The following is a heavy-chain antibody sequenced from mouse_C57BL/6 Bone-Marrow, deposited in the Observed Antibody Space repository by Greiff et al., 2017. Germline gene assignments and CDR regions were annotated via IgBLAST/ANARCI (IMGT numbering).Heavy chain of an antibody. Sequence: VQLQQSGAELARPGASVKMSCKASGYTFTSYTMHWVKQRPGQGLEWIGYINPSSGYTKYNQKFKDKATVTADKSSSTAYMQLSSLTSEDSAVYYCARFWYFDVWGTGTTVTVSS. CDR2: INPSSGYT. V-gene: IGHV1-4*01. CDR1: GYTFTSYT. J-gene: IGHJ1*03. CDR3: ARFWYFDV.